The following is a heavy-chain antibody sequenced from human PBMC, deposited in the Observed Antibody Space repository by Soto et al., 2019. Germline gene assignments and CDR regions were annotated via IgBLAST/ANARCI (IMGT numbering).Heavy chain of an antibody. CDR2: ISGSGGST. J-gene: IGHJ4*02. CDR1: GFTFSSYA. D-gene: IGHD3-3*01. CDR3: AKVAYYDFWSGYYIDY. Sequence: GGSLRLSCAASGFTFSSYAMSWVRQAPGKGLEWVSAISGSGGSTYYADSVKGRFTISRDNSKNTLYLQMNSLRAEDTAVYYCAKVAYYDFWSGYYIDYWGQGTLVTVSS. V-gene: IGHV3-23*01.